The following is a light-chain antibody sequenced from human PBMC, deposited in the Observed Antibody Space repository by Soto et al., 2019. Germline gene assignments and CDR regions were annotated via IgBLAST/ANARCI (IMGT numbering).Light chain of an antibody. CDR3: QQAHIFPLT. J-gene: IGKJ4*01. Sequence: DIQMTQSPSSVSASVGDRVTITCRASQDIGSWLAWYQQRPGKAPKLLIYAASTLQSGVPSRFSGSGSGTDFTLIINSLQPEDFATYYCQQAHIFPLTFGGGTKVDIK. V-gene: IGKV1-12*01. CDR2: AAS. CDR1: QDIGSW.